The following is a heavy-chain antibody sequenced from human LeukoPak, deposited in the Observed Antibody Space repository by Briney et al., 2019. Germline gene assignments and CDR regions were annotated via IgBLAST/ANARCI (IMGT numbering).Heavy chain of an antibody. CDR2: IYHSGST. D-gene: IGHD2/OR15-2a*01. J-gene: IGHJ4*02. CDR3: ARDPFAVY. Sequence: SETLSLTCAVSGGSISSGGYSWSWIRQPPGKGLEWIGYIYHSGSTYYNPSLKSRVTISVDTSKNQFSLKLSSVTAADTAVYYCARDPFAVYWGQGTLVTVSS. V-gene: IGHV4-30-2*01. CDR1: GGSISSGGYS.